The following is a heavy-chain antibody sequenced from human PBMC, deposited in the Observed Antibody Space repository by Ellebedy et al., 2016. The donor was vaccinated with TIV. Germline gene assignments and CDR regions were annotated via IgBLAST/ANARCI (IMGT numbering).Heavy chain of an antibody. J-gene: IGHJ4*02. CDR3: AGGFLGRSRWTYFDY. Sequence: GESLKISCAASGFTVSSNYMSWVRQAPGKGLEWVSVIYSGGSTYYADSVKGRFTISRDNSKNTLYLQMNSLRAEDTAVYYCAGGFLGRSRWTYFDYWGQGTLVTVSS. V-gene: IGHV3-66*01. D-gene: IGHD1-26*01. CDR1: GFTVSSNY. CDR2: IYSGGST.